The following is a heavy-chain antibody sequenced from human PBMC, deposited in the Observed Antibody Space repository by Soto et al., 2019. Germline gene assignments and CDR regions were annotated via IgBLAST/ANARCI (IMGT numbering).Heavy chain of an antibody. V-gene: IGHV3-30-3*01. CDR1: GFTFSSYA. D-gene: IGHD2-21*01. Sequence: PGGSLRLSCAASGFTFSSYAMHWVRQAPGKGLEWVAVISYDGSNKYYADSVKGRFTISRDNSKNTLYLQMNSLRAEDTAVYYCARDNNMVNSYFDYWGQGTQVTVSS. J-gene: IGHJ4*02. CDR2: ISYDGSNK. CDR3: ARDNNMVNSYFDY.